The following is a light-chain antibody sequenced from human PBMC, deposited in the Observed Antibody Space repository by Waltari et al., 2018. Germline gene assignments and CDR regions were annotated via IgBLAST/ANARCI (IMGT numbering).Light chain of an antibody. CDR1: QPVSLR. Sequence: ETVLTQPLATLSGSTGDRLPLPCRSRQPVSLRLTWYQKNARQAPKVLIFDASTRATGIPATFTGSGSGTEFTLTISSLQSEDFAVYYCQQYKEWPLTFGGGTKVEIK. CDR3: QQYKEWPLT. J-gene: IGKJ4*01. CDR2: DAS. V-gene: IGKV3-15*01.